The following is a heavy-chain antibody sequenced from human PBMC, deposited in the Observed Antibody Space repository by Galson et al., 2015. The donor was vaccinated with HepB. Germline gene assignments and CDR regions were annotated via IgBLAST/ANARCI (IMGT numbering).Heavy chain of an antibody. CDR2: INPNGGGT. CDR1: GYTFTAYY. V-gene: IGHV1-2*04. J-gene: IGHJ1*01. Sequence: SVKVSCKASGYTFTAYYIHWVRQAPGQGLEWMGRINPNGGGTNYARQFQGWVTLTRDTSISTAYMELSRLRSDDTAVYYCARVPQLLLHCSAPGGPGTLITAS. CDR3: ARVPQLLLHCSAP. D-gene: IGHD2-15*01.